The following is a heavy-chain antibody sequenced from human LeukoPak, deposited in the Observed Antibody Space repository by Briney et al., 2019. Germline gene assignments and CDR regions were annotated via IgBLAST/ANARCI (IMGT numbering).Heavy chain of an antibody. V-gene: IGHV4-38-2*01. CDR3: ASTYSSSWYLDY. J-gene: IGHJ4*02. Sequence: SETLSLTCAVSGYSISSDYYYWGWIRQPPGKGLEWIGSIYHSGSTYYNPSLKSRVTMSVDTSKNQISLKVTSVTAADTAVYYCASTYSSSWYLDYWGQGTLVTASS. D-gene: IGHD6-13*01. CDR1: GYSISSDYYY. CDR2: IYHSGST.